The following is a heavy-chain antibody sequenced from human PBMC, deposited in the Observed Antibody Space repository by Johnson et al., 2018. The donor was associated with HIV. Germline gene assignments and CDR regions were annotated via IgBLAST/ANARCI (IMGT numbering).Heavy chain of an antibody. CDR2: ISGSGNII. V-gene: IGHV3-11*01. Sequence: QVQLVESGGGLVKPGGSLRLSYAASGFTFSDYYMTWIRQAPGKGLEWVSYISGSGNIIYYTDSLKGRFTISRDNAKNSLYLQMNSLRAEDTAVYYCAREVGSCSGGWCLDALDVWGQGTTVTVSS. J-gene: IGHJ3*01. CDR1: GFTFSDYY. CDR3: AREVGSCSGGWCLDALDV. D-gene: IGHD2-15*01.